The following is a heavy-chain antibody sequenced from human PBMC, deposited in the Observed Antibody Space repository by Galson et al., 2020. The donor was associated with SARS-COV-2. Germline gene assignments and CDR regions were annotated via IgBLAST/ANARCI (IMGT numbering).Heavy chain of an antibody. V-gene: IGHV1-8*01. Sequence: ASVKVSCKASGYTFSSYDINWVRQATGQGLEWMGWMNPNSGDTGYAQKFQGRVTMTRNTSISTVYMELSSLRSEDTAVYYCARQDIVVVQAAGRHYYAMDVWGQGTTVTVSS. CDR1: GYTFSSYD. J-gene: IGHJ6*02. D-gene: IGHD2-2*01. CDR2: MNPNSGDT. CDR3: ARQDIVVVQAAGRHYYAMDV.